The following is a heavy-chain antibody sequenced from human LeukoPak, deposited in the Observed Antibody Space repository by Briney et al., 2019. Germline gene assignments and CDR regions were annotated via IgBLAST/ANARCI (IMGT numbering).Heavy chain of an antibody. Sequence: GGSLRLSCAASGFTFSSYGMHWVRQAPGKGLEWVAVISYDGSNKYYADSVKGRFTISRDNSKNTLYLQMNSLRAEDTAVYYCARLYCGGDCYSWGQGTLVTVSS. J-gene: IGHJ5*02. V-gene: IGHV3-30*03. CDR3: ARLYCGGDCYS. D-gene: IGHD2-21*01. CDR1: GFTFSSYG. CDR2: ISYDGSNK.